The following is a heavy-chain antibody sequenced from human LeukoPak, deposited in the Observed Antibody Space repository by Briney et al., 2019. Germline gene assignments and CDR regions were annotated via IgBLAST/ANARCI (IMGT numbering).Heavy chain of an antibody. Sequence: SETLSLTCAVSGCSISSGGYSCCWIRPPPGKVLEWMGNIYHSGSTYYNPYLKSRVTISVDRSKNQFSLKLSSVTAADTAVYYCARGEGSGPLRAFDIWGQGTMVTVSS. J-gene: IGHJ3*02. CDR3: ARGEGSGPLRAFDI. CDR2: IYHSGST. V-gene: IGHV4-30-2*01. D-gene: IGHD6-25*01. CDR1: GCSISSGGYS.